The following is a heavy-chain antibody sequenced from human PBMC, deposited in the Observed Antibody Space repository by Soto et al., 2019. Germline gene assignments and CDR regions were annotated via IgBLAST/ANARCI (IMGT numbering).Heavy chain of an antibody. D-gene: IGHD3-10*01. J-gene: IGHJ6*02. CDR1: GFTFSSYW. CDR2: MNEDGGTT. Sequence: GGSLRLSCAASGFTFSSYWMHWVRQAPGKGLVWVSRMNEDGGTTDYADTVKGRFTISRDNAKNTLYLQMNSLRVEDTAVYYCASDLSGRADVWGQGTTVTVSS. CDR3: ASDLSGRADV. V-gene: IGHV3-74*01.